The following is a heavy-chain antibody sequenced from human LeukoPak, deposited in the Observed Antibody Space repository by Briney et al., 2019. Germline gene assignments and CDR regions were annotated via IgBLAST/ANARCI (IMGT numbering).Heavy chain of an antibody. D-gene: IGHD3-22*01. Sequence: GGSLRLSCAASGFTFLDYAMSWVRQAPGKGLEWVSVISGSDNSTYYADSVKGRFTISRDNSKNTLYLQMNSLRAEDTAVYYCARRNYYDSSASPYFDYWGQGTLVTVSS. CDR3: ARRNYYDSSASPYFDY. CDR1: GFTFLDYA. CDR2: ISGSDNST. J-gene: IGHJ4*02. V-gene: IGHV3-23*01.